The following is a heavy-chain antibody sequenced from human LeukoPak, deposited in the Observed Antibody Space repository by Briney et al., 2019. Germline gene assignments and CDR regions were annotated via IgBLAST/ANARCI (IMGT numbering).Heavy chain of an antibody. CDR2: INHSGST. D-gene: IGHD4-17*01. J-gene: IGHJ4*02. V-gene: IGHV4-34*01. Sequence: SETLSLTCAVYGGSFSGYYWSWIRQPPGKGLEWIGEINHSGSTNYNPSLKSRVTISVNTSKNQFSLKLSSVTAADTAVYYCARHGDSLGYWGQGTLVTVSS. CDR3: ARHGDSLGY. CDR1: GGSFSGYY.